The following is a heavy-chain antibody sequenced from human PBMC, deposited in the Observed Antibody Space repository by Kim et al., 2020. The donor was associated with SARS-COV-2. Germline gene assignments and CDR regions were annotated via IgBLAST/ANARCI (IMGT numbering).Heavy chain of an antibody. D-gene: IGHD3-9*01. J-gene: IGHJ3*02. CDR1: GFTFSSYG. Sequence: GGSLRLSCAASGFTFSSYGMHWVRQAPGKGLEWVAVISYDGSNKYYADSVKGRFTISRDNSKNTLYLQMNSLRAEDTAVYYCAKVRAPVLRYFDWLSLNDAFDIWGQGTMVTVSS. CDR3: AKVRAPVLRYFDWLSLNDAFDI. V-gene: IGHV3-30*18. CDR2: ISYDGSNK.